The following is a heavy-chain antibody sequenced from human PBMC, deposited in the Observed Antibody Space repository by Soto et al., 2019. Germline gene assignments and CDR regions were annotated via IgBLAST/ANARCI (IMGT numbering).Heavy chain of an antibody. D-gene: IGHD2-2*01. CDR1: GFTFSSYA. CDR3: ARYIPGVRYYGMDV. J-gene: IGHJ6*02. CDR2: IGESGTPT. Sequence: GESLKISCAASGFTFSSYAMKWVRQAPGKGLEWVSLIGESGTPTYYADSVKGRFTISRDNSGNTLFLEMYSLRAEDTAVYYCARYIPGVRYYGMDVWGQGTTVTVSS. V-gene: IGHV3-23*01.